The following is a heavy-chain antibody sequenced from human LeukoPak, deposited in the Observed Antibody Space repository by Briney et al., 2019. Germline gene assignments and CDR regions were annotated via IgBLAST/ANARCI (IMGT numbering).Heavy chain of an antibody. CDR3: ARDHPLWFGESTGFDY. D-gene: IGHD3-10*01. CDR2: IYYSGST. Sequence: PAETLSLTCTASGCSISSYYWSWIRQPPGKGLEWIGYIYYSGSTNYNPSLKSRVTISVDTSKNQFSLKLSSVTAADTAVYYCARDHPLWFGESTGFDYWGQGTLVTVSS. V-gene: IGHV4-59*01. J-gene: IGHJ4*02. CDR1: GCSISSYY.